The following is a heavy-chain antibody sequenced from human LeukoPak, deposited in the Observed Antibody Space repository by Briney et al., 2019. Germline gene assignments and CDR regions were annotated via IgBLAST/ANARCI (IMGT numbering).Heavy chain of an antibody. D-gene: IGHD3-3*01. Sequence: GGSLRLSCAASGFTFSSYSMNWVRQAPGKGLEWVANIKQDGSEKYYVDSVKGRFTISRDNAKNSLYLQMNSLRAEDTAVYYCASVSGRYYDFWSGYQDRAGHPEYFQHWGQGTLVTVSS. V-gene: IGHV3-7*01. CDR1: GFTFSSYS. CDR2: IKQDGSEK. CDR3: ASVSGRYYDFWSGYQDRAGHPEYFQH. J-gene: IGHJ1*01.